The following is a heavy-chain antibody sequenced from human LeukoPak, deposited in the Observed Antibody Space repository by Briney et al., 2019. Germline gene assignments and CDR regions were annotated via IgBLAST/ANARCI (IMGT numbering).Heavy chain of an antibody. V-gene: IGHV3-23*01. CDR3: AKDGVRGAVAGRGSDWFDP. Sequence: GGSLRLSCAASGFTFSSYAMSWVRQAPGKGLEWVSAISGSGGSTYYADSVKGRFTISRDNSKNTLYLQMNSLRAEDTAVYYCAKDGVRGAVAGRGSDWFDPWGQGTLVTVSS. J-gene: IGHJ5*02. D-gene: IGHD6-19*01. CDR2: ISGSGGST. CDR1: GFTFSSYA.